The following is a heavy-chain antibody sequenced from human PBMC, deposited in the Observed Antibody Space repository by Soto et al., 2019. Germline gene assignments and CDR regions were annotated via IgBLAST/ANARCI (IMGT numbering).Heavy chain of an antibody. J-gene: IGHJ6*02. V-gene: IGHV4-59*01. CDR2: IYYSGST. CDR3: ARGGEPLGYYGLDV. D-gene: IGHD3-10*01. CDR1: GGSISSYY. Sequence: PSETLSLTCTVSGGSISSYYWSWIRQPPGKGLEWIGYIYYSGSTNYNPSLKSRVSMSVDTSKNQFTLKLTSLTAADTAVYYCARGGEPLGYYGLDVWGQGTTVTVS.